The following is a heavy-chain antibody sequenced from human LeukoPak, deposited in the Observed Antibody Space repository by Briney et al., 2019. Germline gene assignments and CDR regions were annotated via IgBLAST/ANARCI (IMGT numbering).Heavy chain of an antibody. D-gene: IGHD1-7*01. CDR3: ARDRGRYKWNYGPTDAFDI. V-gene: IGHV3-74*01. CDR1: GFTFSDYW. J-gene: IGHJ3*02. Sequence: QSGGSLRLSCAASGFTFSDYWMHWVRQAPGKGLVWVSRISSDGSRVTYADSVKGRFTISRDNAKNTLYLQMNSLRAEDTAVYYCARDRGRYKWNYGPTDAFDIWGQGTMVTVSS. CDR2: ISSDGSRV.